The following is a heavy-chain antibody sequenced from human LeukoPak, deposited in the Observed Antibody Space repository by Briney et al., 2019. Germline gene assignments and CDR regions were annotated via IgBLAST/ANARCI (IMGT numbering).Heavy chain of an antibody. Sequence: ASVKVSCKTSGYTFTDYYMHWVRQAPGQGLEWVGRINPNSGDTNYAQRFQGRVTMTRDTSISTAYMELSRLRVDDTAVYYCARGGKSELGACDYWGQGTLVTVSS. CDR3: ARGGKSELGACDY. CDR1: GYTFTDYY. D-gene: IGHD7-27*01. V-gene: IGHV1-2*06. CDR2: INPNSGDT. J-gene: IGHJ4*02.